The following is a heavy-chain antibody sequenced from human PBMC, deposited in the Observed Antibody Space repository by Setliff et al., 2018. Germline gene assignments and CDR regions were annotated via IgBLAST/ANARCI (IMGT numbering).Heavy chain of an antibody. Sequence: ASVKVSCKASGYTFTSYGISWVRQAPGQGLEWMGWMNPNSGNTGYAQKFQGRVTMTRNTSISTAYMELSSLRSEDTAVYYCARDTLYQHYYTSSGCPDYWGQGTLVTVSS. CDR2: MNPNSGNT. D-gene: IGHD3-22*01. V-gene: IGHV1-8*02. J-gene: IGHJ4*02. CDR3: ARDTLYQHYYTSSGCPDY. CDR1: GYTFTSYG.